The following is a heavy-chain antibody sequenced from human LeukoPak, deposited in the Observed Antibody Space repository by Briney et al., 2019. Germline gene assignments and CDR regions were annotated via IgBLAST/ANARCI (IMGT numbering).Heavy chain of an antibody. Sequence: SVKVSCKASGGTFSSYAISWVRQAPGQGLEWMGGIIPIFGTANYAQRFQGRVTITADESTSTAYMELSSLRSEDTAVYYCARVLYRCSSTSCYVMMGEAFDPWGQGTLVTVSS. V-gene: IGHV1-69*13. CDR1: GGTFSSYA. CDR2: IIPIFGTA. J-gene: IGHJ5*02. CDR3: ARVLYRCSSTSCYVMMGEAFDP. D-gene: IGHD2-2*01.